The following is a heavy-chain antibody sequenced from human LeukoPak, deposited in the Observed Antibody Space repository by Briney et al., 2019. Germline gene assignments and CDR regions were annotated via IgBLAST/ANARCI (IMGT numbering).Heavy chain of an antibody. CDR2: INPNSGGT. V-gene: IGHV1-2*02. Sequence: ASVKVSCKASGYTFTGYYMHWVRQAPGQGLEWMGWINPNSGGTNYAQKLQGRVTMTTDTSTSTAYMELRSLRSDDTAVYYCARSWFQENWFDPWGQGTLVTVSS. CDR3: ARSWFQENWFDP. CDR1: GYTFTGYY. J-gene: IGHJ5*02. D-gene: IGHD3-10*01.